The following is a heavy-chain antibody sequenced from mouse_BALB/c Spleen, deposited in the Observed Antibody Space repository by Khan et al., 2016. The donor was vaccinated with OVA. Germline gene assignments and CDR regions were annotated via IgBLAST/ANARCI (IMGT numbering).Heavy chain of an antibody. CDR2: IDPENGDT. V-gene: IGHV14-1*02. CDR3: ARDGYSPWFAY. CDR1: GFNIKDYY. D-gene: IGHD2-3*01. J-gene: IGHJ3*01. Sequence: EVQLVESGAELVRPGALVKLSCKASGFNIKDYYMHWVKQRPEQGLVWIGRIDPENGDTIYDPKFQGKASITSDTSSNTAYLQLSNLTSEDTAVYYCARDGYSPWFAYWGQGTLVTVSA.